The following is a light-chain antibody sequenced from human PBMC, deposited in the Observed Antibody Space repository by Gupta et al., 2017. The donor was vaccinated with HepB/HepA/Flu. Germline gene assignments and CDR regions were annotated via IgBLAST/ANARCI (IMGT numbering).Light chain of an antibody. V-gene: IGKV3-15*01. CDR2: RAS. CDR1: QTVLSN. J-gene: IGKJ1*01. CDR3: QQYNNWPTWT. Sequence: EIVMTQSTDTLSVSPGERATLSCRASQTVLSNLAWYQHKPGQAPRLLIYRASIRATGIPDRFSGSGSGTEFTLTISSLQSEDFAVYYCQQYNNWPTWTFGQGTKVEIK.